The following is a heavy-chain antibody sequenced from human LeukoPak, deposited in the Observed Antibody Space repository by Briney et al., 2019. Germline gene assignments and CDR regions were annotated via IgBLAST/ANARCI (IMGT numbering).Heavy chain of an antibody. D-gene: IGHD6-19*01. V-gene: IGHV3-30*18. CDR3: AKTTGGWPRFFDH. CDR2: VSHEGSSK. J-gene: IGHJ4*02. CDR1: GYPFSGSD. Sequence: PGGSLRLSCAASGYPFSGSDIHWVRQAPGKGLEWAAFVSHEGSSKFYAESVKGRFGISRDNSEGTTYLQMNGLRADDTAVYYCAKTTGGWPRFFDHWGQGTLVAVSS.